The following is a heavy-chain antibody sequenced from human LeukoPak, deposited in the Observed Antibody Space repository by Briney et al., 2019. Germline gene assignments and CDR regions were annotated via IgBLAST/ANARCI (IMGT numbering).Heavy chain of an antibody. V-gene: IGHV1-2*02. D-gene: IGHD4-17*01. Sequence: ASVKVSCKASGYTFTGYYMHWVRQAPGQGLEWMGWINPNSGGTSYAQKFQDRVTMTRDTSISTAYMELSRLRSDDTAVYYCASYSSHHGYGDYVPDYWGQGTLVTVSS. CDR1: GYTFTGYY. CDR3: ASYSSHHGYGDYVPDY. CDR2: INPNSGGT. J-gene: IGHJ4*02.